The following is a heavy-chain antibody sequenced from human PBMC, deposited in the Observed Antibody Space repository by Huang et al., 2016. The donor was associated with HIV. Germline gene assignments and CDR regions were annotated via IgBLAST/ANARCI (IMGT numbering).Heavy chain of an antibody. CDR1: GGAFRGSS. V-gene: IGHV4-34*02. D-gene: IGHD3-10*01. CDR3: ARGFNYYASDNLGVYYFDS. J-gene: IGHJ4*02. CDR2: INHNGKS. Sequence: QVQLKQWGEGLLKPSETLSLTCAVYGGAFRGSSWTCIRQFPEKGLEWIGDINHNGKSIYNPSRSARVTSSTDTSKNHFSLHLTAVTAADTALYYCARGFNYYASDNLGVYYFDSRGLGTLVTVSP.